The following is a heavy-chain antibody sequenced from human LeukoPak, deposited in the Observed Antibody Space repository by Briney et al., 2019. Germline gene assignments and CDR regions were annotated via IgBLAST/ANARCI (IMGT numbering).Heavy chain of an antibody. CDR1: GYTLTELS. V-gene: IGHV1-24*01. J-gene: IGHJ4*02. CDR3: ATGKYDILTGYYNSPLDY. CDR2: FDPEDGET. D-gene: IGHD3-9*01. Sequence: ASVKVSCKVSGYTLTELSMHWVRQAPGKGLEWMGGFDPEDGETIYAQKFQGRVTMTEDTSTDTAYMELSSLRSEDAAVYYCATGKYDILTGYYNSPLDYWGQGTLVTVSS.